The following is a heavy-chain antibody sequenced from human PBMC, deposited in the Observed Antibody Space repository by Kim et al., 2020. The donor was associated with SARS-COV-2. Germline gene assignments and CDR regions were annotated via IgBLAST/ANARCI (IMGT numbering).Heavy chain of an antibody. J-gene: IGHJ4*02. Sequence: SNKYYADSVKGRFTISRDNSKNTLYLQMNSLRAEDTAVYYCARDLAVPGRWGQGTLVTVSS. V-gene: IGHV3-33*01. D-gene: IGHD6-19*01. CDR2: SNK. CDR3: ARDLAVPGR.